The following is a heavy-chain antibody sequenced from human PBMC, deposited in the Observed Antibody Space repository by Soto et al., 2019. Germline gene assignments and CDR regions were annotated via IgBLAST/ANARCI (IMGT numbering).Heavy chain of an antibody. J-gene: IGHJ5*02. V-gene: IGHV3-74*01. D-gene: IGHD3-10*01. CDR2: INPDGTTT. Sequence: EVQLMESGGGLVQPGESLRLSCAASGFTFSSYWMHWVRQAPGKGLVWVSRINPDGTTTSYTDSVKGRFTISRDNAENTLYLQMNSLRAEDTALYFCARVAVGEYSSDPWGAGALVTVSS. CDR1: GFTFSSYW. CDR3: ARVAVGEYSSDP.